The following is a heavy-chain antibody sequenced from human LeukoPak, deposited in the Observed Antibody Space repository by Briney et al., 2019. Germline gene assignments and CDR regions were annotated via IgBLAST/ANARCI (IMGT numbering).Heavy chain of an antibody. J-gene: IGHJ4*02. Sequence: SETLSLTCTVSGGSFSDYYWSWIRQPAGKGLEWIGRIYTSGSTNYNPSLKSRVTMSLDMSKNQFSLKLNSVTAADTAVYYCAGAMVRPAYYFDYWGQGTLVTVSS. D-gene: IGHD3-10*01. V-gene: IGHV4-4*07. CDR3: AGAMVRPAYYFDY. CDR1: GGSFSDYY. CDR2: IYTSGST.